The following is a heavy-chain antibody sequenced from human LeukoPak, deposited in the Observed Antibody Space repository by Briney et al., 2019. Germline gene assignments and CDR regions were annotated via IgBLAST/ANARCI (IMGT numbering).Heavy chain of an antibody. Sequence: GGSLRLSCAASRFSFSSSGMHWVRQAPGKGLEWVAFIRYDGSNKYYADSVKGGFTISRDNSKNTLYLQMNSLRAEDTAVYYCAKDTTPPKAGLDPWGQGTLVTVSS. V-gene: IGHV3-30*02. D-gene: IGHD1-14*01. CDR3: AKDTTPPKAGLDP. CDR1: RFSFSSSG. CDR2: IRYDGSNK. J-gene: IGHJ5*02.